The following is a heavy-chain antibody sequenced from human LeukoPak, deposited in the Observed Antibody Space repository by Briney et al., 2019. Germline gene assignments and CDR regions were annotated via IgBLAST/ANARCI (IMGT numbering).Heavy chain of an antibody. J-gene: IGHJ4*02. CDR1: GYSISSGYY. CDR3: ARDWNRYAY. D-gene: IGHD1-1*01. CDR2: IYHSGST. V-gene: IGHV4-38-2*02. Sequence: PSETLSLTCTVSGYSISSGYYWGWIRQPPGKGLEWIGSIYHSGSTYYNPSLKSRVTISVDTSKSQFSLYMDSVTAADTAVYYCARDWNRYAYWGQGTLVTVSS.